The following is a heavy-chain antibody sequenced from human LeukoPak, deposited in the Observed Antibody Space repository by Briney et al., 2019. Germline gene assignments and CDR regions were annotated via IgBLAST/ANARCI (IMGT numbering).Heavy chain of an antibody. J-gene: IGHJ4*02. V-gene: IGHV3-23*01. Sequence: GGSLRLSCAASGFTFGSSAMSWVRQAPGKGLEWVSAISGSGANTYYVDSVKGRFTISRDNSKNTLYLEMSSLRSDDTAVYYCAKESQTYYDIMTGYPNYYFDYWGQGTLVTVSS. CDR2: ISGSGANT. D-gene: IGHD3-9*01. CDR1: GFTFGSSA. CDR3: AKESQTYYDIMTGYPNYYFDY.